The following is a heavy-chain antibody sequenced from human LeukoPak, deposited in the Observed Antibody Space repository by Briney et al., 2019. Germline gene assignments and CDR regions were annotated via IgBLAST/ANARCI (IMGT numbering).Heavy chain of an antibody. J-gene: IGHJ5*02. V-gene: IGHV4-38-2*01. CDR1: GDSISSGYY. Sequence: SETLSLTCAVSGDSISSGYYWGWIRQPPGKGLEWIGSIYHSGSTYYNPSLKSRVTISVDTSKNQFSLKLRSVTAADTAVYYCARGNGEYILTHCNWFGNWGQGTLVTVSS. CDR3: ARGNGEYILTHCNWFGN. D-gene: IGHD3-9*01. CDR2: IYHSGST.